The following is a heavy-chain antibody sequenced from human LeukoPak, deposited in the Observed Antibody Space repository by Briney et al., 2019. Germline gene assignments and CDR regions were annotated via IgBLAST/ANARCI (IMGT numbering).Heavy chain of an antibody. V-gene: IGHV4-34*01. CDR2: ITYDGST. J-gene: IGHJ4*02. CDR3: ARGGYSYGYFAFDY. D-gene: IGHD5-18*01. Sequence: SETLSLTCAVFGGSFDGYYWSWIRQPPGKGLEWIGEITYDGSTNYNPSLKSRVTISVDTSKIQFSLNLSSVTAADTAVYYCARGGYSYGYFAFDYWGQGTLVTVSS. CDR1: GGSFDGYY.